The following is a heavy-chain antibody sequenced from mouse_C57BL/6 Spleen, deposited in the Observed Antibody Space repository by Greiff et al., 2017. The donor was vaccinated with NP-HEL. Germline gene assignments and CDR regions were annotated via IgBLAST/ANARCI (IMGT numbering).Heavy chain of an antibody. V-gene: IGHV5-17*01. Sequence: EVQGVESGGGLVKPGGSLKLSCAASGFTFSDYGMHWVRQAPEKGLEWVASISSGSGTIYYADTVKGRVTISRDNAKNTLVLQMTSLRSEDTAMYYCARHYYRSSRYYFDYWGQGTTLTVSS. CDR3: ARHYYRSSRYYFDY. J-gene: IGHJ2*01. CDR2: ISSGSGTI. CDR1: GFTFSDYG. D-gene: IGHD1-1*01.